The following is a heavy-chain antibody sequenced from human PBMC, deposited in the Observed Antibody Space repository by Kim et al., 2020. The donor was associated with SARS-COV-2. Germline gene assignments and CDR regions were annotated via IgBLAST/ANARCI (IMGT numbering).Heavy chain of an antibody. CDR2: IGANGDYT. V-gene: IGHV3-23*01. Sequence: GGSLRLSCAASGFTVMTYGMTWVRQAPGKGLEWVSTIGANGDYTYYRDSVKGRFTISRDNFKNTLFLHMDSLTADDTALYYCAKFVYSMTTRTGTFNVWGQGTMVTVSS. D-gene: IGHD4-17*01. J-gene: IGHJ3*01. CDR3: AKFVYSMTTRTGTFNV. CDR1: GFTVMTYG.